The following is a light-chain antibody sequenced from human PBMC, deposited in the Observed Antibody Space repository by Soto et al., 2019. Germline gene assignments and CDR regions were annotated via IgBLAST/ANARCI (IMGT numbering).Light chain of an antibody. CDR3: QSYDSILSAHYV. J-gene: IGLJ1*01. Sequence: QSVLTQPPSVSGAPGQRVTISCTGSSSNIGAGYDVHWYQQLPGTAPKLLIYGNSNRPSGVPDRFSGSKSGTSASLAITGLQAEYEADYYCQSYDSILSAHYVFGTGTKLTVL. CDR2: GNS. V-gene: IGLV1-40*01. CDR1: SSNIGAGYD.